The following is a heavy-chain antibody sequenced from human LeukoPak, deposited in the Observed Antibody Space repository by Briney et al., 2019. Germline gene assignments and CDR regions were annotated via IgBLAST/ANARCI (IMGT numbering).Heavy chain of an antibody. CDR3: ARVVDRNLLRYFDP. Sequence: ASVKVSCKASGGTFSSYAISWVRQAPGQGLEWMGGIIPIFGTANYAQKFQGRVTITADESTSTAYMELSSPRSEDTAVYYCARVVDRNLLRYFDPWGQGTLVTVSS. V-gene: IGHV1-69*13. D-gene: IGHD3-9*01. J-gene: IGHJ5*02. CDR1: GGTFSSYA. CDR2: IIPIFGTA.